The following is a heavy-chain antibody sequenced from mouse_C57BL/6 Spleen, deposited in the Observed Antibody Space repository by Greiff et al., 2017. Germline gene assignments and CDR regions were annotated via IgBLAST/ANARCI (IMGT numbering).Heavy chain of an antibody. CDR2: IGPGSGST. D-gene: IGHD2-1*01. Sequence: QVQLKESGAELVKPGASVKISCKASGYTFPDYYINWVKQRPGQGLEWIGKIGPGSGSTYYKEKFKGKAPLTADKSSSTAYMQLSSLTSEDSAGYVCASWGKAAMDYWGQGTSVTVSS. CDR1: GYTFPDYY. J-gene: IGHJ4*01. V-gene: IGHV1-77*01. CDR3: ASWGKAAMDY.